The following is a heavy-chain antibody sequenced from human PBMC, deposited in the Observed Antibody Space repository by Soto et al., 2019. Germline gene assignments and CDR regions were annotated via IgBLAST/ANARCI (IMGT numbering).Heavy chain of an antibody. D-gene: IGHD2-15*01. J-gene: IGHJ6*02. Sequence: QVQLVQSGAEVKKPGSSVKVSCKAPGGTFSSYAISWVRQAPGQGLEWMGGVIPIFGTAKYAQKFQGRVTMTPDESTSTGYMELRSLRSEDTAVYCCARSQGGSSSLDIYYYYYYGMDVWGQGTTVTVSS. CDR1: GGTFSSYA. V-gene: IGHV1-69*01. CDR2: VIPIFGTA. CDR3: ARSQGGSSSLDIYYYYYYGMDV.